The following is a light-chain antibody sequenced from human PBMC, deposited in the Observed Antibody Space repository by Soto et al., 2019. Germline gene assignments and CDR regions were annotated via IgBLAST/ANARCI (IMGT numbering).Light chain of an antibody. Sequence: EIVMTQSPATLSVSPGESATLSCRASRRVAGNLAWYQQKPGQAPRLLIYGASTRATGIPARFSGSGSGTDLTLTINSLQSEDLSVYYCQQYDNWLTFGGGSKVEIK. V-gene: IGKV3-15*01. CDR1: RRVAGN. J-gene: IGKJ4*01. CDR2: GAS. CDR3: QQYDNWLT.